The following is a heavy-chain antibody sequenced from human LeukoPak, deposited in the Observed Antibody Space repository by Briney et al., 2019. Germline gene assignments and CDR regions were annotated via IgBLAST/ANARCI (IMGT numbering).Heavy chain of an antibody. D-gene: IGHD5-18*01. CDR2: IIPIFGTA. V-gene: IGHV1-69*05. Sequence: GASVKVSCKASGGTFSSYAISWVRQAPGQGLEWMGGIIPIFGTANYAQKFQGRVTTTTDESTSTAYMELSSLRSEDTAVYYCASTLRRGYSYGPRVLYYYYYMDVWGKGTTVTVSS. CDR3: ASTLRRGYSYGPRVLYYYYYMDV. J-gene: IGHJ6*03. CDR1: GGTFSSYA.